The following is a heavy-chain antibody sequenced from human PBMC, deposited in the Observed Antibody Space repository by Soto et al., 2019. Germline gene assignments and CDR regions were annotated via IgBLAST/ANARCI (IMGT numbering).Heavy chain of an antibody. D-gene: IGHD3-3*01. J-gene: IGHJ6*02. Sequence: SLKVSCKAPGVTFSSYAICWVRQAPGQGLEWMGGIIPIFGTANYAQKFQGRVTITADESTSTAYMELSSLRSEDTAVYYCAREGRYDFWSGYPQGYYYYGMDVWGQGTTVTVSS. CDR3: AREGRYDFWSGYPQGYYYYGMDV. V-gene: IGHV1-69*13. CDR1: GVTFSSYA. CDR2: IIPIFGTA.